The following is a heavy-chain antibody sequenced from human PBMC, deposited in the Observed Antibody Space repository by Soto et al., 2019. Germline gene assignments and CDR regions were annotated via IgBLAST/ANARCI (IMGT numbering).Heavy chain of an antibody. D-gene: IGHD5-18*01. V-gene: IGHV1-69*06. CDR3: ARAHVDTAMAPDY. Sequence: GASVKVSCKSSGGTFSSYSMSWVRQAPGQGLEWMGGIIPIFGTANYAQKFQGRVTITADKSTSTAYMELSSLRSEDTAVYYCARAHVDTAMAPDYWGQGTLVTVSS. CDR2: IIPIFGTA. CDR1: GGTFSSYS. J-gene: IGHJ4*02.